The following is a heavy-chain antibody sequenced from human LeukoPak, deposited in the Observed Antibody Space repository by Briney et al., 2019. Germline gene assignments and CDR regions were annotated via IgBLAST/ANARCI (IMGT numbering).Heavy chain of an antibody. CDR3: ARGPAYSSGWYGDYYYYMDV. J-gene: IGHJ6*03. Sequence: SVKVSCKASGGTFSSYAISWVRQAPGQGLEWMGGIIPIFGTANYAQKFQGRVTITADESTSTAYMELSSLRSEDTAVYYCARGPAYSSGWYGDYYYYMDVWRKGTTVTVSS. D-gene: IGHD6-19*01. CDR1: GGTFSSYA. V-gene: IGHV1-69*13. CDR2: IIPIFGTA.